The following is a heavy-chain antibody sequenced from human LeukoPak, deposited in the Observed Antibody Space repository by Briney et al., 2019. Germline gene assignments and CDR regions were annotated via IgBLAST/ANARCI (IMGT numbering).Heavy chain of an antibody. D-gene: IGHD1-1*01. Sequence: ETLFLTCTVSGGSIITNYWNWIRQPAGKGLEWIGRIHSSGNTNSNPSLRSRISMSVDTSKNQFSLKLSSVTAADSAVYYCARDTGLERLGPQFDFWGQGALVTVSS. CDR2: IHSSGNT. J-gene: IGHJ4*02. CDR1: GGSIITNY. V-gene: IGHV4-4*07. CDR3: ARDTGLERLGPQFDF.